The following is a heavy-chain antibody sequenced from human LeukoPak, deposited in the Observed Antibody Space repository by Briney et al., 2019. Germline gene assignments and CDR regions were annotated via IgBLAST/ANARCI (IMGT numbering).Heavy chain of an antibody. CDR3: TTADRRDSSGYHPHF. CDR2: IRSKAAGGAI. Sequence: GGSLRLSCAASGFTFNNAYMNWVRQAPGKGPEWVARIRSKAAGGAIDYAAPVKGRFTISRDDSKDTLYLQMNSLKVEDTAFYYCTTADRRDSSGYHPHFWGQGTLVTVSS. J-gene: IGHJ4*02. V-gene: IGHV3-15*07. CDR1: GFTFNNAY. D-gene: IGHD3-22*01.